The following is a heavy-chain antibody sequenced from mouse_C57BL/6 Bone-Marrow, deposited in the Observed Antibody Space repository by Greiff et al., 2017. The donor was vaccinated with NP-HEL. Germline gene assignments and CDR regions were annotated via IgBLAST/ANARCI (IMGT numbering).Heavy chain of an antibody. CDR1: GFTFSSYA. Sequence: EVKLMESGGGLVKPGGSLKLSCAASGFTFSSYAMSWVRQTPEKRLEWVATISDGGSYTYYPDNVKGRFTISRDNAKNNLYLQMSHLKSEDTAMYYCASRYDYDKGYYFDYWGQGTTLTVSS. V-gene: IGHV5-4*03. D-gene: IGHD2-4*01. J-gene: IGHJ2*01. CDR3: ASRYDYDKGYYFDY. CDR2: ISDGGSYT.